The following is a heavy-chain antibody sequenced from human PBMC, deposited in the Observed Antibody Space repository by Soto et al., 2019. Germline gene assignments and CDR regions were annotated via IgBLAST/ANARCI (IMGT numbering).Heavy chain of an antibody. CDR1: GFTFSSYA. J-gene: IGHJ4*02. CDR2: VSYDGSHE. D-gene: IGHD4-17*01. CDR3: AKDFNDPHNYGDYNFHY. V-gene: IGHV3-30*18. Sequence: QVQLVESGGGVVQPGTSLRLSCAASGFTFSSYAMHWVRQAPGKGLEWVAVVSYDGSHEFYADFVEGRFTIARDNSKDTLYLQMNSLRAEDTAVYYCAKDFNDPHNYGDYNFHYWGQGTLVTVSS.